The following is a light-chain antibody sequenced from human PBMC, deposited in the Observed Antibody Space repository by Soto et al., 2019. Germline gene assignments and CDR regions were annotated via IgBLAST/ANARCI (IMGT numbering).Light chain of an antibody. V-gene: IGLV2-14*01. Sequence: QSALTQPASVSGSPGQSITISCTGTSSDVGGYNYVSWYQQHPGKAPKLMIYDVSNRPSGVSNRFSGSKSGNTASLTISGLKAEEEADYYCSSYTSSSRGVFGTGTKLTVL. J-gene: IGLJ1*01. CDR2: DVS. CDR1: SSDVGGYNY. CDR3: SSYTSSSRGV.